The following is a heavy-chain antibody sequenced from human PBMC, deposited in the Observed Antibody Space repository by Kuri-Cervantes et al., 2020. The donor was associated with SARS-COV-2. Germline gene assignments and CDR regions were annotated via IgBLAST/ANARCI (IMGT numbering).Heavy chain of an antibody. J-gene: IGHJ4*02. V-gene: IGHV4-59*01. Sequence: SEPRSLTCTVSGCSISPYYWRWIRQPPGKGLEWTGYIYYSGSTNYNPSLKSRVTISVDTSKNQFSLKLSSVTAADTAGYYCVIVNDYYFDYWGQGTLVTVSS. CDR3: VIVNDYYFDY. CDR2: IYYSGST. D-gene: IGHD1-1*01. CDR1: GCSISPYY.